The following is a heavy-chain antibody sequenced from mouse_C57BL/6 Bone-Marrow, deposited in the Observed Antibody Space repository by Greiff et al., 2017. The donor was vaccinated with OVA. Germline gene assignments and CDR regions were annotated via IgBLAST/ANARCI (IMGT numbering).Heavy chain of an antibody. CDR3: ARRDYGSSPYYAMDY. CDR2: IHPNSGST. J-gene: IGHJ4*01. V-gene: IGHV1-64*01. D-gene: IGHD1-1*01. CDR1: GYTFTSYW. Sequence: QVQLQQPGAELVKPGASVKLSCKASGYTFTSYWMHWVKQRPGQGLEWIGMIHPNSGSTNYNEKFKSKATLTVDKSSSTAYMQLSSLTSEDSAVYYCARRDYGSSPYYAMDYWGQGTSVTVSS.